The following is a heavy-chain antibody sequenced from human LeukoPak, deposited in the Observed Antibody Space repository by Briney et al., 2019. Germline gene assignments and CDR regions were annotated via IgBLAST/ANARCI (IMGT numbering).Heavy chain of an antibody. J-gene: IGHJ4*02. CDR3: ARDSSMVRGVSAPGY. V-gene: IGHV3-74*01. CDR2: INSDGSST. Sequence: GGSLRLSCAASGFTFSSYWMHWVRQAPGKGLVWVSRINSDGSSTSYAGSVKGRFTISRDNAKNTLYLQMNSLRAEDTAVYYCARDSSMVRGVSAPGYWGQGTLVTVSS. CDR1: GFTFSSYW. D-gene: IGHD3-10*01.